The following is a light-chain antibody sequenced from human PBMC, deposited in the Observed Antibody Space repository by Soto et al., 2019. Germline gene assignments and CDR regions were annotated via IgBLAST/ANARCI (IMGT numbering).Light chain of an antibody. CDR3: SSYTSSSTVV. CDR1: NSDVGGYNY. J-gene: IGLJ2*01. V-gene: IGLV2-14*01. CDR2: EVT. Sequence: QSALTQPASVSRSPGQSITISCTGTNSDVGGYNYVSWYQHHPGKAPKLMIYEVTNRPSGVSNRFSGSKSGNTASLTISGLQAEDEADYYCSSYTSSSTVVFGGGTKLTVL.